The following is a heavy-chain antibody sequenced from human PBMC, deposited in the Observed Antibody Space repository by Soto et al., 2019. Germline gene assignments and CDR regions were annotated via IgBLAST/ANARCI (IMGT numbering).Heavy chain of an antibody. D-gene: IGHD1-26*01. CDR2: IWWQGRDI. CDR1: GFSCSDYV. J-gene: IGHJ4*02. V-gene: IGHV3-33*01. CDR3: ARDQGGQSGNCIFDN. Sequence: QVQVVESGGGEVQPGRSLRLSRTASGFSCSDYVMHWLRQPPGKGLERVAVIWWQGRDIFYEGSVKGRVTNSRDTSKNTLYLQMNSLRVEVTAVYYCARDQGGQSGNCIFDNWGQGTLVTVSS.